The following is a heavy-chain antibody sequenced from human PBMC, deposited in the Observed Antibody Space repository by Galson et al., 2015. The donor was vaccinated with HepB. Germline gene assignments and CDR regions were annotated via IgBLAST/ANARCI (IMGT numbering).Heavy chain of an antibody. CDR3: PRGLLYDYFYMDV. V-gene: IGHV3-30*03. Sequence: SLRLSCAASGFTFSTYGMHWVRQAPGKGLEWVAVISYDGSNYYYADSVKGRFTISRDNFKNTLYLQMNSLRAEDTAVYYCPRGLLYDYFYMDVWGKGTTVTVSS. D-gene: IGHD2-2*02. J-gene: IGHJ6*03. CDR2: ISYDGSNY. CDR1: GFTFSTYG.